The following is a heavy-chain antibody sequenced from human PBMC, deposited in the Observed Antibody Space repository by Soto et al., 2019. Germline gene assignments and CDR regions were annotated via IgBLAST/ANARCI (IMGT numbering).Heavy chain of an antibody. CDR1: GGTFSSYA. J-gene: IGHJ6*02. D-gene: IGHD4-17*01. CDR3: ARGEGVYAVTPKTGMDV. CDR2: IIPIFGTA. V-gene: IGHV1-69*01. Sequence: QVQLVQSGAEGKKPGSSVKVSCKASGGTFSSYAISWVRQAPGQGLEWMGGIIPIFGTANYAQKFQGRVTINEDESTSTAYMELSSLRSEDTAVYYCARGEGVYAVTPKTGMDVWGQGTKVTGSS.